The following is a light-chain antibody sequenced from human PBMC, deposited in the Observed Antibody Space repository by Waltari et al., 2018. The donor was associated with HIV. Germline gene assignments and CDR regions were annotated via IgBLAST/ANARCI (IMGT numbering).Light chain of an antibody. V-gene: IGLV2-18*02. CDR3: SSYTSSSTLWM. CDR1: TSAVGRYNH. CDR2: EFN. J-gene: IGLJ3*02. Sequence: QSALTQPPSVSGSPGQSVTISCTGTTSAVGRYNHVSWYQLPPATAPTLRIFEFNNPPSGVPDRFSGSKSGNTGSLTISVLQAEDEADYYCSSYTSSSTLWMFGGGTKLTVL.